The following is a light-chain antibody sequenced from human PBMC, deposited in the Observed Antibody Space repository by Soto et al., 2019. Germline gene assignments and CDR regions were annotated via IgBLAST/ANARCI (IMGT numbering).Light chain of an antibody. CDR3: SSFKGTNSFV. Sequence: QSVLIQPPSVSGSPGQPVTISCTGTSSDVGSYDYVSWYQQHPGTVPKPMIYNVNTRPSGVPDRFSGSKSGNTASMTISGLQAEDEADYYCSSFKGTNSFVFGTVTKVTFL. CDR2: NVN. CDR1: SSDVGSYDY. J-gene: IGLJ1*01. V-gene: IGLV2-11*01.